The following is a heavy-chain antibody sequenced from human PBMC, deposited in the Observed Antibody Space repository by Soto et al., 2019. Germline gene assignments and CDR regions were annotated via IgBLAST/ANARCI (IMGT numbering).Heavy chain of an antibody. CDR1: GGSFSGYY. D-gene: IGHD6-19*01. Sequence: QVQLQQWGAGLLKPSETLSLTCAVYGGSFSGYYWSWIRQPPGKGLEWIGEINHSGSTNYNPSLKSRVTISVDTSKNPFSLKLSSVTAADTAVYYCARGRTVPSSGWYLRYWGQGTLVTVSS. J-gene: IGHJ4*02. CDR2: INHSGST. CDR3: ARGRTVPSSGWYLRY. V-gene: IGHV4-34*01.